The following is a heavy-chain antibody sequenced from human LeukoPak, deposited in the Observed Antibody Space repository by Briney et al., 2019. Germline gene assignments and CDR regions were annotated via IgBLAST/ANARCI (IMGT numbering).Heavy chain of an antibody. D-gene: IGHD1-26*01. Sequence: GGTLRLSCAASGFTFSSYGMNWVRQAPGKGLEWVSYISSSSNTIYYADSVKGRFTISRDNAQNSLYLQMNSLRAEDTAVYYCARVSGSYPGYWGQETLVTVSS. CDR3: ARVSGSYPGY. V-gene: IGHV3-48*01. CDR1: GFTFSSYG. CDR2: ISSSSNTI. J-gene: IGHJ4*02.